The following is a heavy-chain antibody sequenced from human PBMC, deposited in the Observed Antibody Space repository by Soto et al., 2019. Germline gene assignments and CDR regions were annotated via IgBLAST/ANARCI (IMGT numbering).Heavy chain of an antibody. CDR2: IYYSGST. V-gene: IGHV4-31*03. D-gene: IGHD3-10*01. CDR3: ARWFGELSHLDY. Sequence: TLSLTCTVSGGSISSGGYYWSWIRQHPGKGLEWIGYIYYSGSTDYNPSLKSRVTISVDTSKNQFSLKLSSVTAADTAVYYCARWFGELSHLDYWGQGTLVTVSS. CDR1: GGSISSGGYY. J-gene: IGHJ4*02.